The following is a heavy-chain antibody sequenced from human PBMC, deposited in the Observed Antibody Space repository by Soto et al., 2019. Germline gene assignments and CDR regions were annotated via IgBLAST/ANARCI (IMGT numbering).Heavy chain of an antibody. V-gene: IGHV4-30-4*01. J-gene: IGHJ4*02. CDR3: ARSRQEMATEFDY. CDR2: IYYSGST. CDR1: GGSISSGDYY. D-gene: IGHD5-12*01. Sequence: QVQLQESGPGLVKPSQTLSLTCTVSGGSISSGDYYWSWIRQPPGKGLEWIGYIYYSGSTYYNPSLKSRVTISVDTSTNQFSLKLSSVTAADTAVYYCARSRQEMATEFDYWGQGTLVTVSS.